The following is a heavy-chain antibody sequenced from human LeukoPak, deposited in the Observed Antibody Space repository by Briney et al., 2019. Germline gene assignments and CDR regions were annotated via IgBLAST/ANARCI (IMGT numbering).Heavy chain of an antibody. CDR1: GYTFTGYY. D-gene: IGHD2-8*01. CDR3: ARISYNIRYRDAFDI. CDR2: INPNSGGT. J-gene: IGHJ3*02. Sequence: ASVKVSCKASGYTFTGYYLHWVRQAPGQGLEWMGWINPNSGGTNYAQKFQGRVTINRDTSISTAYMELSRLRSDDTAVYYCARISYNIRYRDAFDIWGQGTMVTVSS. V-gene: IGHV1-2*02.